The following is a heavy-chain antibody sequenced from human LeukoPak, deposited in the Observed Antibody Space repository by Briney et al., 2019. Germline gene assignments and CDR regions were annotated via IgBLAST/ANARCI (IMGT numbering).Heavy chain of an antibody. D-gene: IGHD6-19*01. CDR2: ISGSGGST. Sequence: SGGCLRLSCAASGFTFSSYAMSWVRQAPGKGLEWVSAISGSGGSTYYADSVKGRFTISRDNSKNTLYLQMNSLRAEDTAVYYCAKGDSSGWYSYWPFDPWGQGTLVTVSS. J-gene: IGHJ5*02. CDR1: GFTFSSYA. V-gene: IGHV3-23*01. CDR3: AKGDSSGWYSYWPFDP.